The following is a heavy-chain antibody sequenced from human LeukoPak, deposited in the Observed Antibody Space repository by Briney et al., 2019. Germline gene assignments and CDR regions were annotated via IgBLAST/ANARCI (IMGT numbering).Heavy chain of an antibody. Sequence: PGGSLRLSCAASGFTFSSYWMHWVRQAPGKGLVWVSRINSDGSSTNYADSVKGRFTISGDNAKNTLHLQMNSLRAEDTAVYYCARRAGAYSHPYDYWGQGTLVTVSS. CDR1: GFTFSSYW. J-gene: IGHJ4*02. CDR2: INSDGSST. D-gene: IGHD4/OR15-4a*01. CDR3: ARRAGAYSHPYDY. V-gene: IGHV3-74*01.